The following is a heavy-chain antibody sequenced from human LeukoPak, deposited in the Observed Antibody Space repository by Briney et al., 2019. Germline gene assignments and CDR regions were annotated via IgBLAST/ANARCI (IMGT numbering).Heavy chain of an antibody. D-gene: IGHD5-18*01. CDR2: ISGSGVIT. V-gene: IGHV3-23*01. CDR1: GFTFSNYA. Sequence: GWSLRLSCAASGFTFSNYAMSWVRQAPGKGLEWVSVISGSGVITYYADSVKGRFTISRDNSKNTLYLQMNSLRAEDTAVYFCAKDSASYGRFDYWGQGTLVTVSS. J-gene: IGHJ4*02. CDR3: AKDSASYGRFDY.